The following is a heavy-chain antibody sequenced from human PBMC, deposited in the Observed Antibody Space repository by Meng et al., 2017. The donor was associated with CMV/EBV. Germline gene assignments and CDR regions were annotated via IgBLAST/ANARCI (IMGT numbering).Heavy chain of an antibody. D-gene: IGHD3-22*01. CDR2: IGASGAIT. J-gene: IGHJ3*02. CDR1: GFTFTNYG. CDR3: AKELAHYHDGSHDAFDI. V-gene: IGHV3-23*01. Sequence: GGSLRLSCAASGFTFTNYGISWVRQAPGKGLEWVSSIGASGAITDYADFGKGRFSISRDNSKNTLYLQMKSLRAEDTAIYYCAKELAHYHDGSHDAFDIWGQGTMVTVSS.